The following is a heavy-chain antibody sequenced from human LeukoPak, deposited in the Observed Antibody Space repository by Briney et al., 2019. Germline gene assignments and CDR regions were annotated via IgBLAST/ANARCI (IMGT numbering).Heavy chain of an antibody. CDR3: GRAFPPLCTSSAGDL. J-gene: IGHJ4*02. D-gene: IGHD3-16*01. CDR1: GFTFSDYD. CDR2: ISGLSTHI. Sequence: KPGGSLRLSCSASGFTFSDYDMNWVRQAPGKGLEWVSSISGLSTHIYYGDSVKGRLSISRDNAKNSVYLQMNSLGVEDTAIYYCGRAFPPLCTSSAGDLWGQGILVTVSS. V-gene: IGHV3-69-1*02.